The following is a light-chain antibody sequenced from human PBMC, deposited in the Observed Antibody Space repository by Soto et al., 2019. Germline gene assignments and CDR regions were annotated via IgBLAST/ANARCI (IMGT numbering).Light chain of an antibody. CDR1: QSIDNMY. Sequence: EIVLTQSPGTLSSSPGERATLSCSASQSIDNMYLAWYQHKPGQAPRRLIYATSSRATGIPDRFGGSGSGTDFTLTINRLEPEDFAVYYCQQYFASSWTFGQGTKVDSK. CDR3: QQYFASSWT. J-gene: IGKJ1*01. V-gene: IGKV3-20*01. CDR2: ATS.